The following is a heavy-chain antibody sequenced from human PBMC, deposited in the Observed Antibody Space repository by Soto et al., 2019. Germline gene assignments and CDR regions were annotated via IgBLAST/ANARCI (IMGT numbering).Heavy chain of an antibody. D-gene: IGHD3-10*01. CDR2: IIPIFGTA. V-gene: IGHV1-69*13. J-gene: IGHJ5*02. Sequence: SVKVSCKASGGTFSSYAISWVRQAPGQGLEWMGGIIPIFGTANYAQKFQGRVTITADESTSTAYMELSSLRSEDTAVYYCAREPSGPVGELVPWGQGTLVTAPQ. CDR1: GGTFSSYA. CDR3: AREPSGPVGELVP.